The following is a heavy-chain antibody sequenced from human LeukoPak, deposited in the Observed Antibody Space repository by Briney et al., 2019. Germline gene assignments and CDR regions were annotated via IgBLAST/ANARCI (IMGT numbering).Heavy chain of an antibody. CDR2: ISGSGGST. J-gene: IGHJ4*02. CDR3: AKNTYASGSYGAFDY. V-gene: IGHV3-23*01. CDR1: GFTFSSYG. Sequence: GGSLRLSCAASGFTFSSYGMSWVRQAPGKGLEWVSAISGSGGSTYYADSVKGRFTISRDNSKNTLYLQMNSLRAEDTALYYCAKNTYASGSYGAFDYWGQGTLVTVSS. D-gene: IGHD3-10*01.